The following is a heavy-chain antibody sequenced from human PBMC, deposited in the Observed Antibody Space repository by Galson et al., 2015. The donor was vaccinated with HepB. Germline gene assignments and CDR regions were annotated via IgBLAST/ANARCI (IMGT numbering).Heavy chain of an antibody. CDR1: GGTFSSYA. CDR2: IIPIFGTA. J-gene: IGHJ6*02. Sequence: SVKVSCKASGGTFSSYAISWVRQAPGQGLEWMGGIIPIFGTANYAQKFQGRVTITADESTSTAYMELSSLRSEDTAVYYCAREIVVVVAATLHDYYGMDVWGQGTTVTVSS. CDR3: AREIVVVVAATLHDYYGMDV. V-gene: IGHV1-69*13. D-gene: IGHD2-15*01.